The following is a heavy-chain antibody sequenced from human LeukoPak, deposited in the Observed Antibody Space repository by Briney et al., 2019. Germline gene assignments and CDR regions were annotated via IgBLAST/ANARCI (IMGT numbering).Heavy chain of an antibody. Sequence: GGSLRLSCAASGFTFSSYDMNWVRQAPGKGLEWVSYISSSGSTIYYADSVKGRFTISRDNAKNSLYLQMHSLRAEDTAVDYCGELVITMIGGVWGKGTTVTISS. D-gene: IGHD3-10*02. CDR3: GELVITMIGGV. V-gene: IGHV3-48*03. J-gene: IGHJ6*04. CDR1: GFTFSSYD. CDR2: ISSSGSTI.